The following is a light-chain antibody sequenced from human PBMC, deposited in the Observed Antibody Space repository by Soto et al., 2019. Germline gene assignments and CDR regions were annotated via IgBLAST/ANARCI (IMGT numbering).Light chain of an antibody. Sequence: QSVLTQPASVSGSPGQSITISCTGTSSDVGNYNLVSWYQQHPGKAPKLMIYEGSKRPSGVSNRFSGSKSGNTEFLTISGLQAEDESDYYCCSYAGSDTFWVFGGGTKLTVL. CDR3: CSYAGSDTFWV. CDR2: EGS. V-gene: IGLV2-23*01. J-gene: IGLJ3*02. CDR1: SSDVGNYNL.